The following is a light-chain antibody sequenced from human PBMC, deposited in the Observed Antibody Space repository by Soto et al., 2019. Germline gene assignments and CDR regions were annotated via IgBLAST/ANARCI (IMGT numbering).Light chain of an antibody. CDR2: GNI. V-gene: IGLV1-40*01. CDR1: SSNIGAGYD. J-gene: IGLJ2*01. CDR3: ATWDDSLDGPV. Sequence: QSVLTQPPSVSGAPGQRVTISCTGSSSNIGAGYDVHWYQQRPGTAPKLLIFGNINRPSGVPDRFSGSKSGTSASLAISGLQSEDEANFYCATWDDSLDGPVFGGGTQLTVL.